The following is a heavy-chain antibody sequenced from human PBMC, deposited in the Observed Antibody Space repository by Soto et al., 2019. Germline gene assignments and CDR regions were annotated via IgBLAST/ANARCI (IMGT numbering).Heavy chain of an antibody. D-gene: IGHD3-10*01. Sequence: QVQLVQSGAEVKEPGDSVRVSCEASGYTFTAYYIHWVRQAPGQGLEWMGWINPKFGDTTYAQDFQGRLTLTRDMSISTVYMDVSRLPSDDTAIYYCARNMDYYYGPGSGNGHGVWGQGTTVNVFS. V-gene: IGHV1-2*02. CDR2: INPKFGDT. CDR1: GYTFTAYY. J-gene: IGHJ6*02. CDR3: ARNMDYYYGPGSGNGHGV.